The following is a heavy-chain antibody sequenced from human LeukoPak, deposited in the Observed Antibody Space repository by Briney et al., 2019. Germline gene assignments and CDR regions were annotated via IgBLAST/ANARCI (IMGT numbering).Heavy chain of an antibody. CDR1: GFTFSNYA. D-gene: IGHD3-22*01. Sequence: GGFLRLSCAASGFTFSNYAMNWIRQAPGKGLEWVSGIGDSGDNTYYADSVKGRFTISRDNSKNTLYLQMASLRAEDAVVYYCAKEGYYYGGSGYYLFEYWGQGTLVTVSS. CDR3: AKEGYYYGGSGYYLFEY. V-gene: IGHV3-23*01. J-gene: IGHJ4*02. CDR2: IGDSGDNT.